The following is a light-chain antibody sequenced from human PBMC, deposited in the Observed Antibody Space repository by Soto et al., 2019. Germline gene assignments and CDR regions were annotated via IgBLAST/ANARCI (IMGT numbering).Light chain of an antibody. CDR1: QSISDD. J-gene: IGKJ2*02. Sequence: EIVMTQSPATLSVSPGERATLSCRASQSISDDVAWYQQKPGQAPSLLISGASTRATGIPARFSGSGSGTEFTLTISSLQSEDFAVYYCQQYHDWPPSTFGQGTKLEIK. V-gene: IGKV3-15*01. CDR3: QQYHDWPPST. CDR2: GAS.